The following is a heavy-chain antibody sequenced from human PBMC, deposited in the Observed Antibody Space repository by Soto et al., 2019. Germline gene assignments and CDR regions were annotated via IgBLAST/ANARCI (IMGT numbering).Heavy chain of an antibody. CDR1: GFTFSSYA. V-gene: IGHV3-23*01. CDR3: AKDVIGAPRVRGVIVSP. Sequence: GGPLRLSCAASGFTFSSYAMSWVRQAPGKGLEWVSAISGSGGSTYDADSVKGRFTISRDKSKNTLYLQMNSLRAEDTAVYYCAKDVIGAPRVRGVIVSPWGQGTLVTVSS. D-gene: IGHD3-10*01. J-gene: IGHJ5*02. CDR2: ISGSGGST.